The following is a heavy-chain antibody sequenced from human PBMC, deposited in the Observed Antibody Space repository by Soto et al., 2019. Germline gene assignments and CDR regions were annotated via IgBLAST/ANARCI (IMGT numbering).Heavy chain of an antibody. CDR1: GYTFTTYA. J-gene: IGHJ4*02. V-gene: IGHV1-3*05. Sequence: QVQLVQSGAEEKKPGASVKVSCKASGYTFTTYAMHWVRQAPGQRLEWMGWVGGDNGNTRYSQKFQGRVTMTRDTSASTAYMALSSLGSEDTAVYYCVAIDYGDYWGQGTLVSVSS. CDR3: VAIDYGDY. CDR2: VGGDNGNT.